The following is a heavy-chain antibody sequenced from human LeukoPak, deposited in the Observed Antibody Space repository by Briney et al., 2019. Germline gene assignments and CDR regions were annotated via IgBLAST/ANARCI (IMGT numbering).Heavy chain of an antibody. CDR3: AKDFVVVVAATDWFDP. D-gene: IGHD2-15*01. J-gene: IGHJ5*02. V-gene: IGHV3-23*01. Sequence: PGGSLRLSCAASGFTFSSHAMSWVRQAPGKGLEWVSAISVSDGSTYYADSVKGRFTISRDNSKNTLYLQMNSLRAEDTAVYYCAKDFVVVVAATDWFDPWGQGTLVTVSS. CDR1: GFTFSSHA. CDR2: ISVSDGST.